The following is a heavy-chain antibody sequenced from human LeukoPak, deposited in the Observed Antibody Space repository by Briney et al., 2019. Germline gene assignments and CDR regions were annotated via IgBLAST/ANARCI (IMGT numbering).Heavy chain of an antibody. D-gene: IGHD4-17*01. CDR2: IYYSGST. CDR3: ARTMTTRITGYYYGMDV. J-gene: IGHJ6*02. CDR1: GGPISSYY. V-gene: IGHV4-59*08. Sequence: SETLSLTCTVSGGPISSYYWSWIRQPPGKGLEWIGYIYYSGSTNYNPSLKSRVTISVDTSKNQFSLKLSSVTAADTAVYYCARTMTTRITGYYYGMDVWGQGTTVTVSS.